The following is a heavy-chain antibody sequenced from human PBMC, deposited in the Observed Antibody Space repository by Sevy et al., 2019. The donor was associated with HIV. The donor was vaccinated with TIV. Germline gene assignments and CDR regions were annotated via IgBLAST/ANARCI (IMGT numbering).Heavy chain of an antibody. V-gene: IGHV4-34*01. Sequence: SETLSLTCAVYGGSFSGYYWSWIRQPPGKGLEWIGEINHSGSTNYNPSLKSRVTISVDTSKNQFSLKLSSVTAADTAVYSCARVHDDYYDSSGYYSFWGQGTLVTVSS. CDR2: INHSGST. D-gene: IGHD3-22*01. J-gene: IGHJ4*02. CDR3: ARVHDDYYDSSGYYSF. CDR1: GGSFSGYY.